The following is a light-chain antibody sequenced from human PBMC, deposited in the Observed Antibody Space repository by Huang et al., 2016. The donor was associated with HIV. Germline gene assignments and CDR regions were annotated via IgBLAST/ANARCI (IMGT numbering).Light chain of an antibody. CDR3: QQYGSSPGT. J-gene: IGKJ1*01. CDR1: QSVSSGY. V-gene: IGKV3-20*01. CDR2: GAS. Sequence: IVLTQSPGTLSLSPGQRATLSCRARQSVSSGYLAWYQQKPGQQPRVLIYGASSRATGIPDRFSGSGSGTDFTLTISRLEPADFAVYYCQQYGSSPGTCGQGTKVGIK.